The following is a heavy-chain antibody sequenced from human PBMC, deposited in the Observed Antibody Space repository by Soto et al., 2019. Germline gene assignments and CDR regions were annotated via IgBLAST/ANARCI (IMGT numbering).Heavy chain of an antibody. CDR2: INAGNGNT. CDR3: ASVHIAVAGTWAFDI. CDR1: GYTFTSYA. V-gene: IGHV1-3*01. Sequence: GGSVKVSCKSSGYTFTSYAMHWVRQAPGQRLDWMGWINAGNGNTKYSQKFQGRFTITRDTSASTAYMELISLRSEDTAVYYCASVHIAVAGTWAFDIWGQGTMVTV. J-gene: IGHJ3*02. D-gene: IGHD6-19*01.